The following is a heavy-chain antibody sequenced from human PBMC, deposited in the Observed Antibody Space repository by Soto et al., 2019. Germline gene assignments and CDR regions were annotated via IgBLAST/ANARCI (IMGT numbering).Heavy chain of an antibody. CDR3: ARWGTTGGLDV. D-gene: IGHD3-16*01. Sequence: QVHLVESGGGVVQPGTSLRLSCVGSGFTFRSYVIHWVRQAPGKGLEWVALTSYDGSNKDYGDSVKGRFTISRDNSRNTVDLQMDSLRREDTALYYCARWGTTGGLDVWGQSTLVSVSS. J-gene: IGHJ1*01. V-gene: IGHV3-33*05. CDR1: GFTFRSYV. CDR2: TSYDGSNK.